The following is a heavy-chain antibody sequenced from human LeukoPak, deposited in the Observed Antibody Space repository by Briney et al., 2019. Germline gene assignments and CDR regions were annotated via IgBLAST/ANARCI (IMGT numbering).Heavy chain of an antibody. CDR2: IWYDGSNK. D-gene: IGHD1-26*01. J-gene: IGHJ4*02. Sequence: QPGGSLRLSCAASGFTFSSYGMHWVRQAPGKGLEWVAVIWYDGSNKYYADSVKGRFTISRDNSKNTLYLQMNSLRAEDTAVYYCAKDCHAIVGATGPYSDYWGQGTLVTVSS. CDR3: AKDCHAIVGATGPYSDY. CDR1: GFTFSSYG. V-gene: IGHV3-33*06.